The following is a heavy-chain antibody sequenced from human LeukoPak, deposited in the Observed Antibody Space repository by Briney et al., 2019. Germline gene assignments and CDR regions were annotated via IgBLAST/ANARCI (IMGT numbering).Heavy chain of an antibody. V-gene: IGHV4-61*02. D-gene: IGHD6-19*01. CDR1: GGSISSGSYY. CDR2: IYTSGST. Sequence: SETLSLTCTVSGGSISSGSYYWSWIRQPAGKGLEWIGRIYTSGSTNYNPSPKSRVTISVDTSKNQFSLKLSSVTAADTAVYYCARVAGSGWKFDYWGQGTLVTVSS. J-gene: IGHJ4*02. CDR3: ARVAGSGWKFDY.